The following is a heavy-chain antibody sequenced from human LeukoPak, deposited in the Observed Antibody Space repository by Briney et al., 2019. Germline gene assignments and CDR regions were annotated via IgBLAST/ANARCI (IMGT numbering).Heavy chain of an antibody. Sequence: GGSLRLSCAASAFTFSDYSMNWVRQAPGKGLQWISYISGRSSTIYYADSVRGRLTISRDNAKNSMYLQMNSLRAEDTAVYYCARDRLTSGSYFFDYWGQGTLVTVSS. CDR1: AFTFSDYS. D-gene: IGHD1-26*01. V-gene: IGHV3-48*01. CDR2: ISGRSSTI. J-gene: IGHJ4*02. CDR3: ARDRLTSGSYFFDY.